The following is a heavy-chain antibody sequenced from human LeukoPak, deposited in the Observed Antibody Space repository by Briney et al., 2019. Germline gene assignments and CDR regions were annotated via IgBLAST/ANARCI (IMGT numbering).Heavy chain of an antibody. V-gene: IGHV1-18*01. D-gene: IGHD5-18*01. Sequence: ASVKVSCKASGYTFTSYGISWVRQAPGQGLEWMGWISAYNGNTSYAQKLQGRVTMTTDTSTSTAYTELSSLRSEDTAVYYCARSHSYGYYYYYYYMDVWGKGTTVTVSS. CDR1: GYTFTSYG. J-gene: IGHJ6*03. CDR2: ISAYNGNT. CDR3: ARSHSYGYYYYYYYMDV.